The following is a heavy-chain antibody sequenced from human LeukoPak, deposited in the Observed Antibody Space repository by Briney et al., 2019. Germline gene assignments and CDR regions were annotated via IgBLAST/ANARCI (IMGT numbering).Heavy chain of an antibody. Sequence: GGSLRLSCAVSGFTFDDYAMHWVRRAPGKGLEWVSLISGDGGSRYYAGSVKGRFTVSRDNSKNSLYLQMNRLRTEDTAFYYCAKGADPLTWRMTTVAGTRFDFWGQGTLVTVSS. CDR3: AKGADPLTWRMTTVAGTRFDF. V-gene: IGHV3-43*02. J-gene: IGHJ4*02. CDR2: ISGDGGSR. CDR1: GFTFDDYA. D-gene: IGHD6-19*01.